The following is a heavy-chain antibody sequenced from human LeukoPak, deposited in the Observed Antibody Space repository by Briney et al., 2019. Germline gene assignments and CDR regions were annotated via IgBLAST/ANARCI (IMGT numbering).Heavy chain of an antibody. CDR3: ARDPGELWPHYYYYYMDV. CDR1: GFTFSSYG. J-gene: IGHJ6*03. CDR2: IRYDGSNK. D-gene: IGHD3-16*01. Sequence: PGGSLRLSCAASGFTFSSYGMHWVRQAPGKGLEWVAYIRYDGSNKYYADSVKGRFTISRDNSKNTLYLQMNSLRAEDTAVYYCARDPGELWPHYYYYYMDVWGKGTTVTVSS. V-gene: IGHV3-30*02.